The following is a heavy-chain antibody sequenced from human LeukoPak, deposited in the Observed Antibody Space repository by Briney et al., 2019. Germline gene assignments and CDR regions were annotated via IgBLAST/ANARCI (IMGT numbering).Heavy chain of an antibody. CDR3: ARGSCSGVSCYSRWFDP. J-gene: IGHJ5*02. D-gene: IGHD2-15*01. CDR1: GYTFTDYY. CDR2: INPNSGGT. Sequence: EASVTVSFKASGYTFTDYYMHWVRQAPGQGLEWMGWINPNSGGTNYVQKFQGRVTMTRDTSISTAYMELSRLRSDDRAVYYCARGSCSGVSCYSRWFDPWGQGTLVTVSS. V-gene: IGHV1-2*02.